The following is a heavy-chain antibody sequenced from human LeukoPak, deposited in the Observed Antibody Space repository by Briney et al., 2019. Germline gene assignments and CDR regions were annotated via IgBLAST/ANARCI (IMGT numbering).Heavy chain of an antibody. J-gene: IGHJ4*02. D-gene: IGHD3-16*02. CDR2: VSVDGRNK. CDR1: GFTFRTYA. CDR3: ATLDWCHGVLVACGSSEY. V-gene: IGHV3-30*01. Sequence: PGGSLRLSCATSGFTFRTYAMHWVRQALGKGLEWLAVVSVDGRNKYYADSAKGRFTISRDNSKSTVYLQMNSLRDEDSAVYYCATLDWCHGVLVACGSSEYWGQGTLVTVSS.